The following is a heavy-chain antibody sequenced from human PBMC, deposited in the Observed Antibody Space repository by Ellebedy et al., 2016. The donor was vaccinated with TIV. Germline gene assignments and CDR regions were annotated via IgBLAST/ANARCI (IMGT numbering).Heavy chain of an antibody. Sequence: ASVKVSXKASGYTFTSYGISWVRQAPGQGLEWMGWISAYNGNTNYAQKFQGRVTITADESTSTAYMELSSLRSEDTAVYYCARVGLCSGGSCYRYYYGMDVWGQGTTVTVSS. D-gene: IGHD2-15*01. J-gene: IGHJ6*02. CDR1: GYTFTSYG. CDR2: ISAYNGNT. CDR3: ARVGLCSGGSCYRYYYGMDV. V-gene: IGHV1-18*04.